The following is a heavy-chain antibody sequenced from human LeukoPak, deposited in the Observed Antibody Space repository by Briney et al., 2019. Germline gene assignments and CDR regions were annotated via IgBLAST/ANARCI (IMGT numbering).Heavy chain of an antibody. CDR3: ASSVDIQLTDY. D-gene: IGHD5-18*01. J-gene: IGHJ4*02. CDR2: ISSSSIYI. Sequence: GGSLRLSCAASGFTFSSYDMNWVRQAPGKGLEWVSSISSSSIYIYYADSVKGRVTISRDNAKNSLYLQMNSLTAEDTAVYYCASSVDIQLTDYWGQGTLVTVSS. CDR1: GFTFSSYD. V-gene: IGHV3-21*01.